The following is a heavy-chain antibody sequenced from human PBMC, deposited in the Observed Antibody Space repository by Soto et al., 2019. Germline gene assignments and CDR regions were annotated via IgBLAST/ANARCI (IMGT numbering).Heavy chain of an antibody. CDR2: ISGSGGST. V-gene: IGHV3-23*01. CDR3: AKELKIFGVVKPSVLDY. Sequence: EVQLLESGGGLVQPGGSLRLSCAASGFTFSSYAMSWVRQAPGKGLEWVSAISGSGGSTYYADSVKGRFTISRDNSKNKLYLQMNSLRAEDTAVYYCAKELKIFGVVKPSVLDYWCQGTLVTFPS. J-gene: IGHJ4*02. CDR1: GFTFSSYA. D-gene: IGHD3-3*01.